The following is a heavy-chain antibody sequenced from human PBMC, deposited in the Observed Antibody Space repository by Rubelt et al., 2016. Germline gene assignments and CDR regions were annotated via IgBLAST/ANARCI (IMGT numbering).Heavy chain of an antibody. V-gene: IGHV3-74*02. CDR2: IDSDGDNT. D-gene: IGHD2-2*01. J-gene: IGHJ5*02. Sequence: EVHLLESGGGLVQPGGSLRLSCASSGVTFTNYWMHWVRQAPGKGLVWVSRIDSDGDNTDYADSVKGRYTISRDKARKRLHLQMNSLRAEDTAMYYCARELSSPANGGPWGQGTLVTVSS. CDR3: ARELSSPANGGP. CDR1: GVTFTNYW.